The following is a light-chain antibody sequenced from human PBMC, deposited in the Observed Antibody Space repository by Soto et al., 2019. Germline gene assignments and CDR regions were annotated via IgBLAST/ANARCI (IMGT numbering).Light chain of an antibody. Sequence: ATQMTQSPSSLSASVGDRVTITCPASHDIRSDLAWYQKKSGKAPKLLIYAASSLQSGLPSRFSGSGSGSYFTLTISSLQPEDFATYYCLQDYTYPRTFGQGTSVEI. V-gene: IGKV1-6*01. CDR1: HDIRSD. J-gene: IGKJ1*01. CDR3: LQDYTYPRT. CDR2: AAS.